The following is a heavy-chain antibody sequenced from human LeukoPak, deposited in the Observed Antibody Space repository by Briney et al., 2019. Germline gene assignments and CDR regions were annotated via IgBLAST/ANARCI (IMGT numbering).Heavy chain of an antibody. CDR3: ARVAYYDFWSGYLAHFDY. J-gene: IGHJ4*02. CDR1: GGSISSYY. CDR2: IYYSGST. Sequence: PSETLSLTCTVSGGSISSYYWSWIRQPPGKGLEWIGYIYYSGSTNYNPSLKSRVTISVDTSKNQFSLKLSSVTAADTAVYYCARVAYYDFWSGYLAHFDYWAREPWSPSPQ. V-gene: IGHV4-59*08. D-gene: IGHD3-3*01.